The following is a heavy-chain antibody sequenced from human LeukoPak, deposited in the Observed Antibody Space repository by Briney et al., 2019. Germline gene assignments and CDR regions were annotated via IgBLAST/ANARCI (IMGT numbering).Heavy chain of an antibody. CDR1: GFTFSSYS. CDR3: AKESGKFDY. J-gene: IGHJ4*02. V-gene: IGHV3-43*02. CDR2: ISADGGST. Sequence: GGSLRLSCAASGFTFSSYSMNWVRQAPGKGLEWVSLISADGGSTFSADSVKGRFSISRDNSKNSLYLQMNSLRSEDTAMYYCAKESGKFDYWGQGTLVAVSS.